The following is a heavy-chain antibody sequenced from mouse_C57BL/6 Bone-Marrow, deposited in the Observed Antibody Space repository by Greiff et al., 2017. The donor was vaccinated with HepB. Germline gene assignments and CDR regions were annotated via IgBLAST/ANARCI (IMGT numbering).Heavy chain of an antibody. CDR1: GYSITSGYY. D-gene: IGHD2-5*01. CDR3: ASHYSNYYAMDY. J-gene: IGHJ4*01. Sequence: EVQVVESGPGLVKPSQSLSLTCSVTGYSITSGYYWNWIRQFPGNKLEWMGYISYDGSNNYNPSLKNRISITRDTSKNQFFLKLNSVTTEDTATYYCASHYSNYYAMDYWGQGTSVTVSS. V-gene: IGHV3-6*01. CDR2: ISYDGSN.